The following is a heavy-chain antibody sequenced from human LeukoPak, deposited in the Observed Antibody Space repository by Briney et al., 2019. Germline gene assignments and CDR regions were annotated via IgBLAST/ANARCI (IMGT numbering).Heavy chain of an antibody. CDR3: AKEFVSRSSLTFDS. CDR1: GFTFASFA. CDR2: IGGSADYT. V-gene: IGHV3-23*01. J-gene: IGHJ4*02. D-gene: IGHD2-2*01. Sequence: GGSLRLSCAASGFTFASFAMAWVRQAPGKGLEWVSAIGGSADYTFYADSVRGRFSFSRDNSKNTLYLQVISLRAEDMAIYYCAKEFVSRSSLTFDSWGQGTLVTVSS.